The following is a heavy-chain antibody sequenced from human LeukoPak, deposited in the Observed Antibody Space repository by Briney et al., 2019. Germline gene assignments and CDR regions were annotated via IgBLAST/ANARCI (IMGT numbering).Heavy chain of an antibody. CDR2: ISTYNGDT. CDR3: ARGSYYDY. V-gene: IGHV1-18*01. J-gene: IGHJ4*02. D-gene: IGHD1-26*01. Sequence: SVKVSCKASGCTFTDYGISWVRQAPGQRLEWMGWISTYNGDTNFAQKFQGRVTMTTDTSTNTAYMELRSLTSDDTAVYYCARGSYYDYWGQGTLVTVPS. CDR1: GCTFTDYG.